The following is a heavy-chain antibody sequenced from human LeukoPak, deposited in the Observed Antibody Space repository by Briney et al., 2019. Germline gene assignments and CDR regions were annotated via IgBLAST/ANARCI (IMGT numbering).Heavy chain of an antibody. CDR3: AKDTPDYYFDY. CDR2: ISGSGGST. Sequence: GGSLRLSCSASGFTFTSYAMSWVRPAPGKGLEWVSAISGSGGSTYYAASVNGRFTISRYNSKNTLYLQMNSLRAADTAVYYCAKDTPDYYFDYWGQGTLVTVSS. V-gene: IGHV3-23*01. CDR1: GFTFTSYA. J-gene: IGHJ4*02.